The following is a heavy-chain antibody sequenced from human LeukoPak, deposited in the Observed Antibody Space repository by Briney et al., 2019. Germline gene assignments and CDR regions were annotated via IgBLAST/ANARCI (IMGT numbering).Heavy chain of an antibody. Sequence: GGSLRLSCAASGFSFSSHWMTWVRQAPGKGLEWVSSISTSSSYIYYADSVKGRFTISRDNARNSLYLQMNSLRAEDTAMYYCARDVVVVVASDSNFNYWGQGTLVTVSS. CDR1: GFSFSSHW. V-gene: IGHV3-21*01. D-gene: IGHD2-15*01. J-gene: IGHJ4*02. CDR2: ISTSSSYI. CDR3: ARDVVVVVASDSNFNY.